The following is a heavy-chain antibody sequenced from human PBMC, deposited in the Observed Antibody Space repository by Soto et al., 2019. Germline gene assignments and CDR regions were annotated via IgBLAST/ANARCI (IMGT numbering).Heavy chain of an antibody. Sequence: PSQTLSLTCAVSGDSVSSNSAVWNWIRQSPSRGLEWLGRTYHWSNKWSYEYAPSVKSRLSISPDTSNNQFSLQLNSVTPEDTAIYYCARGYCISGSCELGPGFDYWGQGTLVTVSS. CDR3: ARGYCISGSCELGPGFDY. J-gene: IGHJ4*02. D-gene: IGHD2-15*01. V-gene: IGHV6-1*01. CDR2: TYHWSNKWSY. CDR1: GDSVSSNSAV.